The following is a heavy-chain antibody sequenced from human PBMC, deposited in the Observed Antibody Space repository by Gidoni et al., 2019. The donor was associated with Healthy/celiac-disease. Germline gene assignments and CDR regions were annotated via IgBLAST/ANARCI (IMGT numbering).Heavy chain of an antibody. CDR1: GFTFSSYA. V-gene: IGHV3-30*04. CDR3: AKDRGRWLQLTLFDY. D-gene: IGHD5-12*01. Sequence: QVQLVESGGGVVQPGRSLRLSCAASGFTFSSYAMHWVRQAPGKGLEWVAVISDDGSNKYYADSVKGRFTISRDNSKNTLYLQMNSLRAEDTAVYYCAKDRGRWLQLTLFDYWGQGTLVTVSS. CDR2: ISDDGSNK. J-gene: IGHJ4*02.